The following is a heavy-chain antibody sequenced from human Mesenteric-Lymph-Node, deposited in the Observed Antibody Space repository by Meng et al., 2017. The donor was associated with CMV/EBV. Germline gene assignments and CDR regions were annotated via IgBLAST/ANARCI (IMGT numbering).Heavy chain of an antibody. D-gene: IGHD3-3*01. V-gene: IGHV4-59*01. CDR1: NGSISGYW. J-gene: IGHJ5*02. CDR3: ARGSDDFWSGNWFDP. CDR2: IASNGFT. Sequence: SETLSLTCTLSNGSISGYWWSWIRQPPGKGLEWIGYIASNGFTNYNPSLKSRITISVDRSKNEFSLNLRSVTAVDTAVYYCARGSDDFWSGNWFDPWGQGTLVTVPS.